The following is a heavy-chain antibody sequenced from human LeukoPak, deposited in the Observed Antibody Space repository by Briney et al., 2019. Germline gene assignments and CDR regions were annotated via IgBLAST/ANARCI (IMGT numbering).Heavy chain of an antibody. CDR3: ARLIHYYDSSGYYDY. J-gene: IGHJ4*02. Sequence: QHWGSLRLSCAASGFTVSSNYMSLVRQAPGKGLEWVSVIYSGGSTYYADSVKGRFTISRDNSKNTLYLQMNSLRAEDTAVYYCARLIHYYDSSGYYDYWGQGTLVTVSS. CDR2: IYSGGST. CDR1: GFTVSSNY. D-gene: IGHD3-22*01. V-gene: IGHV3-53*01.